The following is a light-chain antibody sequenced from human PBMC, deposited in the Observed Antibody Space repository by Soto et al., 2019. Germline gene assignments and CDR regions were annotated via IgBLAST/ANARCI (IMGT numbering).Light chain of an antibody. V-gene: IGKV3-15*01. CDR2: GAS. CDR3: QQRSNWWT. J-gene: IGKJ1*01. Sequence: IVLTQSPGTLSLSPGERTTLSCRASQSISRYLAWYQQKPGQAPRLLIYGASTRATGIPARFSGSGSGTEFTLTISSLQSEDFAVYYCQQRSNWWTFGQGTKVDIK. CDR1: QSISRY.